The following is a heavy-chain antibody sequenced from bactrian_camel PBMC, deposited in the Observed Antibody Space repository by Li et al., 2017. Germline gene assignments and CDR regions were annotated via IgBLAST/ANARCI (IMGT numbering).Heavy chain of an antibody. V-gene: IGHV3S6*01. D-gene: IGHD7*01. Sequence: HVQLVESGGGSVQPGGSLRLSCVASGSRYDNLCMGWFRQPPGKAREGVAAIEPAGSATYKDSVRGRFTVSRNAVNNTLYLEMNSLKPEDTAMYYCATAGTAGGGPLTRWRGCEYKSWGQGTQVTVS. J-gene: IGHJ4*01. CDR2: IEPAGSAT. CDR3: ATAGTAGGGPLTRWRGCEYKS. CDR1: GSRYDNLC.